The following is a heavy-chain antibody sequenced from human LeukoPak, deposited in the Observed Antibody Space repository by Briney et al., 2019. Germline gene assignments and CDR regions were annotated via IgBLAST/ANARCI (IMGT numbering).Heavy chain of an antibody. J-gene: IGHJ3*02. CDR3: ARVDGDYGDAFDI. Sequence: ASVKVSCKASGGTFSSYAISWVRQAPGQGLEWMGIINPSGGSTSYAQKFQGRVTMTRDTSTSTVYMELSSLRSEDTAVYYCARVDGDYGDAFDIWGQGTMVTVSS. V-gene: IGHV1-46*01. D-gene: IGHD4-17*01. CDR2: INPSGGST. CDR1: GGTFSSYA.